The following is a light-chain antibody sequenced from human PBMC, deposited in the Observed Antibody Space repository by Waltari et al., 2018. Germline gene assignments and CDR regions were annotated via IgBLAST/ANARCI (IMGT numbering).Light chain of an antibody. Sequence: ELVMTQSPATLSVSPGERATLSCRPSQSVSTNLAWYQQKPGQAPRLLIYGASTRATGIPARFIGSGSGTEFTLTISSLQSEDFAVYYCQQYNNWPPRTFGQGTKVEIK. CDR1: QSVSTN. CDR3: QQYNNWPPRT. J-gene: IGKJ1*01. V-gene: IGKV3-15*01. CDR2: GAS.